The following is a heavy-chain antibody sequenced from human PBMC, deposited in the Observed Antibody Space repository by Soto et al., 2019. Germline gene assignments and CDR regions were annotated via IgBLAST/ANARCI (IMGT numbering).Heavy chain of an antibody. CDR1: GYTFTSYG. CDR2: ISAYNGNT. J-gene: IGHJ4*02. CDR3: ARVREADSGWWGAVEY. V-gene: IGHV1-18*01. D-gene: IGHD6-19*01. Sequence: QVQLVQSGAEVKKPGASVKVSGKASGYTFTSYGISWVRQAPGQGLECMGWISAYNGNTNYAQKLQGRVTMTTDTSPSTAYIELRSLRSDDTAVYYCARVREADSGWWGAVEYWGQGTLVTVSS.